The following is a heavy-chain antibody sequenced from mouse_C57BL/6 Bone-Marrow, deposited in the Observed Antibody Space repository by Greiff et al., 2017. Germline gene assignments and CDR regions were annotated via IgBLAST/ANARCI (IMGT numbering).Heavy chain of an antibody. CDR2: IDPENGDT. CDR1: GFNIKDDY. CDR3: TTDYGSSYPAWFAY. Sequence: VQLQQSGAELVRPGASVKLSCTASGFNIKDDYMHWVKQRPEQGLEWIGWIDPENGDTEYASKFQGKATITAATSSNTAYLQLSSLTSEDTAVYYCTTDYGSSYPAWFAYWGQGTLVTVSA. D-gene: IGHD1-1*01. V-gene: IGHV14-4*01. J-gene: IGHJ3*01.